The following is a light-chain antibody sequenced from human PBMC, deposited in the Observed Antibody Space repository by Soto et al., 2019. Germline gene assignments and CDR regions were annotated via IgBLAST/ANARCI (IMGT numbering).Light chain of an antibody. V-gene: IGLV1-40*01. CDR3: QSHDTSLSAYV. J-gene: IGLJ1*01. CDR2: RNN. Sequence: QLVLTQPPSVSGAPGQRVTISCTGSSSNIGAGFDVHWYQQLPGTAPKLLIYRNNNRPSGVPDRFSGSKSGSSASLAITGLRAEDEAEYYCQSHDTSLSAYVFGSGTKVTVL. CDR1: SSNIGAGFD.